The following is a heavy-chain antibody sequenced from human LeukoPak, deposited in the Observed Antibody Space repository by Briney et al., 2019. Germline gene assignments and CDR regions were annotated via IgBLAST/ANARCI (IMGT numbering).Heavy chain of an antibody. J-gene: IGHJ4*02. CDR3: ARVDSRNYYDSSGYHDY. Sequence: SGTLSLTCTVSGGSISSYYWSWIRQPAGKGLEWIGRIYTSGSTNYSPSLKSRVTISVDTSKNQFSLKLSSVTAADTAVYYCARVDSRNYYDSSGYHDYWGQGTLVTVSS. D-gene: IGHD3-22*01. CDR2: IYTSGST. V-gene: IGHV4-4*07. CDR1: GGSISSYY.